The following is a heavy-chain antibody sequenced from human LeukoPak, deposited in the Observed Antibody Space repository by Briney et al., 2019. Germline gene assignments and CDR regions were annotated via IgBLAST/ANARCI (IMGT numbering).Heavy chain of an antibody. CDR2: IYSGGST. Sequence: GGSLRLSCAASGFTFSSYGMSWVRQAPGKGLEWVSVIYSGGSTYYADSVKGRFTISRDNSKNTLYLQMNSLRAEDTAVYYCASPYSSSWYYFDYWGQGTLVTVSS. CDR1: GFTFSSYG. CDR3: ASPYSSSWYYFDY. J-gene: IGHJ4*02. V-gene: IGHV3-66*01. D-gene: IGHD6-13*01.